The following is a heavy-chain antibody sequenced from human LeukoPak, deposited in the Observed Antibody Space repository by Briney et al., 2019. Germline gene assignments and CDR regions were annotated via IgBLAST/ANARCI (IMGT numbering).Heavy chain of an antibody. CDR2: IRSKIYGGTP. CDR3: SRDQTPYY. J-gene: IGHJ4*02. V-gene: IGHV3-49*04. CDR1: GFTFGDYA. Sequence: GGSLRLSCTASGFTFGDYAMTWVRQAPGKGLEWVGLIRSKIYGGTPEYAASVKGRFTISRDDSQGIAYLQMNSLITEDTAVYYCSRDQTPYYWGQGTLVTVSS.